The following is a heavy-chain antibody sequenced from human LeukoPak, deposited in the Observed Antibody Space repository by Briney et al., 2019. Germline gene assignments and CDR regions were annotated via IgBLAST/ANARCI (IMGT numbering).Heavy chain of an antibody. V-gene: IGHV3-23*01. CDR2: ISGSGGST. CDR3: ATIGTGYYRDDY. J-gene: IGHJ4*02. D-gene: IGHD3/OR15-3a*01. CDR1: GFTFSSYG. Sequence: GGSLRLSCAASGFTFSSYGMSWVRQAPGKGLEWVSAISGSGGSTYYADSVKGRFTISRDNSKNTVYLQMNSLRAEDTALYYCATIGTGYYRDDYWGQGTLVTVSS.